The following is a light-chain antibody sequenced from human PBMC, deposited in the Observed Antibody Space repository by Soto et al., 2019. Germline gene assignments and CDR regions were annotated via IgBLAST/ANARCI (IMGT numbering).Light chain of an antibody. J-gene: IGLJ1*01. V-gene: IGLV2-14*03. CDR1: SRDVGGYTS. Sequence: QSALTQPASVSGSPGESITISCTGTSRDVGGYTSVSWYQHHPGKAPKLILYDVVDRPSGVSYRVSGSKSGTTASLTISGPQAAAESDYCCSSSTSSMTNVFGSGTEVTVL. CDR3: SSSTSSMTNV. CDR2: DVV.